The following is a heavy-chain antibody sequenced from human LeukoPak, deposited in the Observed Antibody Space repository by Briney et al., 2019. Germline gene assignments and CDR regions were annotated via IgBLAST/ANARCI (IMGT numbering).Heavy chain of an antibody. CDR2: IKQDGSET. CDR3: VREGSYFFDF. CDR1: GFTFTNNF. Sequence: TGGSLRLSCAASGFTFTNNFMSWVRQVPGKGLEWVANIKQDGSETTYADSVRGRFTIFRDNAKDSVYLQMNSLRAEDSATYYCVREGSYFFDFWGQGTLVTVSS. V-gene: IGHV3-7*01. D-gene: IGHD1-26*01. J-gene: IGHJ4*01.